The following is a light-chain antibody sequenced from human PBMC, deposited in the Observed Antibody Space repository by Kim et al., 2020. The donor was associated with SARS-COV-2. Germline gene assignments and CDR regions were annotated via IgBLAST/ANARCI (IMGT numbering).Light chain of an antibody. CDR3: QAWDSTTTV. Sequence: SYELTQPPSVSVSPGQTASITCSGDRLGNKYVCWYQQKPGQSPVVVIYQDTQRPSGIPERFSGSNSGNTATLTISGTQAMDEAYYYCQAWDSTTTVFGGGTQLTVL. CDR1: RLGNKY. V-gene: IGLV3-1*01. J-gene: IGLJ2*01. CDR2: QDT.